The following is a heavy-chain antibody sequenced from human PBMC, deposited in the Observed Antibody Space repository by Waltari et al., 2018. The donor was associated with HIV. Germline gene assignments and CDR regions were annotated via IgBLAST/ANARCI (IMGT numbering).Heavy chain of an antibody. V-gene: IGHV3-49*03. CDR3: TRDCRNYYDSSGPHGGGFDYYYYGMDV. D-gene: IGHD3-22*01. J-gene: IGHJ6*02. Sequence: FRQAPGKGLEWVGFIRSKAYGGTTEYAASVKGRFTISRDDSKSIAYLQMNSLKTEDTAVYYCTRDCRNYYDSSGPHGGGFDYYYYGMDVWGQGTTVTVSS. CDR2: IRSKAYGGTT.